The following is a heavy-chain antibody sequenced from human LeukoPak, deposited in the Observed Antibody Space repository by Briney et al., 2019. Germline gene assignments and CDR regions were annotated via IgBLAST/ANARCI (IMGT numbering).Heavy chain of an antibody. CDR3: ARVISLLVKAVDL. D-gene: IGHD2/OR15-2a*01. CDR1: GFTFRSSL. J-gene: IGHJ3*01. CDR2: IWYDGSNE. Sequence: GESLRLFCGASGFTFRSSLMDLVRQAPGKGLEWVAVIWYDGSNEYYADAVKGRFIISRDNSKNTVHLQMNSLRVEDTSVYYWARVISLLVKAVDLWDQGTLVAVSS. V-gene: IGHV3-33*01.